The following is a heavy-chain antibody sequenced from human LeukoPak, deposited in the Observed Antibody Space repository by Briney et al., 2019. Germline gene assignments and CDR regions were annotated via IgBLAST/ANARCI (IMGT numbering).Heavy chain of an antibody. V-gene: IGHV3-23*01. CDR2: TSGSGGST. D-gene: IGHD2-15*01. J-gene: IGHJ4*02. Sequence: GGSLRLSCAASGFTFSSYAMSWVRQAPGRGLEWVSGTSGSGGSTYYAGSVKGRFTISRDNSKNTLYLQMNSLRVEDTAVYYCAKNGGSQCYSHLDSWGQGTLVTVSS. CDR1: GFTFSSYA. CDR3: AKNGGSQCYSHLDS.